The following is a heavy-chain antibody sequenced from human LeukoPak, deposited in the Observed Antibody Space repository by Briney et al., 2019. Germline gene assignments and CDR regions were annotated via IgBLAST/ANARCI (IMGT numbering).Heavy chain of an antibody. D-gene: IGHD3-10*01. CDR2: IIPILGIA. V-gene: IGHV1-69*04. J-gene: IGHJ5*02. CDR1: GGTFSSYA. Sequence: SVKVSCKASGGTFSSYAISWVRQAPGQGLEWMGRIIPILGIANYAQKFQGRVTITADKSTSTAYMELSSLRSEDTAVYYCARADSKLLWFGDNWFDPWGQGTLVTVSS. CDR3: ARADSKLLWFGDNWFDP.